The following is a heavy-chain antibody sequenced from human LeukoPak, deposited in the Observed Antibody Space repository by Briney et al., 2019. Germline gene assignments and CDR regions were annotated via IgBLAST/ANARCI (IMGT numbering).Heavy chain of an antibody. D-gene: IGHD2-21*02. CDR2: ISSSGSTI. CDR3: AREPYCGGDCYPFYFDY. Sequence: GGSLRLSCAASGFTFSSYEMNWVRQAPGKGLEWVSYISSSGSTIYYADSVKGRFTIPRDNAKNSLYLQMNSLRAEDTAVYYCAREPYCGGDCYPFYFDYWGQGTLVTVSS. J-gene: IGHJ4*02. CDR1: GFTFSSYE. V-gene: IGHV3-48*03.